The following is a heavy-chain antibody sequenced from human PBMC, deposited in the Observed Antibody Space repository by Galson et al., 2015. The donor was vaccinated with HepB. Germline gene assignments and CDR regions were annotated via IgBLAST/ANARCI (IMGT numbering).Heavy chain of an antibody. CDR2: INPNNGGT. CDR1: GYTFTGYY. J-gene: IGHJ5*02. D-gene: IGHD6-25*01. Sequence: SVKVSCKASGYTFTGYYMHWVRQARGQGLEWMGRINPNNGGTKYAQKFQGRVTMTRDTSINTAYMELSRLTSDDTALYYCAVGFSPDLGDNWFDPWGQGTLVTVSS. CDR3: AVGFSPDLGDNWFDP. V-gene: IGHV1-2*06.